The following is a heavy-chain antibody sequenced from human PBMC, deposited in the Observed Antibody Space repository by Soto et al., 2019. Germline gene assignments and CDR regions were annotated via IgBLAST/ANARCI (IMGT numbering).Heavy chain of an antibody. CDR3: ARYAPREYYDFWSGYLGDAFDI. D-gene: IGHD3-3*01. V-gene: IGHV1-18*01. CDR1: GYTFTSYG. Sequence: GASVKVSCKASGYTFTSYGISWVRQAPGQGLEWMGWISAYNGNTNYAQKLQGRVTMTTDTSTSTAYMELRSLRSDDTAVYYCARYAPREYYDFWSGYLGDAFDIWGQGTMVTVSS. J-gene: IGHJ3*02. CDR2: ISAYNGNT.